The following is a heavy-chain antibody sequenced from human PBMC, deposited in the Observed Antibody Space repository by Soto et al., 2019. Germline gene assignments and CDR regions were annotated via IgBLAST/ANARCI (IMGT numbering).Heavy chain of an antibody. J-gene: IGHJ6*02. CDR2: IIPIFGTA. Sequence: SVKVSCTASGGTLSSYASSWVRQAPGQGLEWMGGIIPIFGTANHAQKFQGRVTITADESTSTAYMELSSLRSEDTAVYYCARDRRMITFGGVIVSVLYYYGMDVWGQGTTVTVSS. CDR1: GGTLSSYA. D-gene: IGHD3-16*02. V-gene: IGHV1-69*13. CDR3: ARDRRMITFGGVIVSVLYYYGMDV.